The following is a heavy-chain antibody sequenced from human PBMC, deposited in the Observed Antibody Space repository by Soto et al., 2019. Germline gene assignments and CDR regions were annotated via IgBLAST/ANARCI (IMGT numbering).Heavy chain of an antibody. D-gene: IGHD2-2*01. CDR3: ARVVPGAEAWFGP. CDR2: ISLYSDGT. CDR1: GYTFSNYG. J-gene: IGHJ5*02. V-gene: IGHV1-18*01. Sequence: GASVKVSCKTSGYTFSNYGITWVRQAPGQPLEWLGWISLYSDGTNYAQKFQGRVSMATDTSTTTAYMELRSLRSDDTAAYYCARVVPGAEAWFGPWGQGTLVTVS.